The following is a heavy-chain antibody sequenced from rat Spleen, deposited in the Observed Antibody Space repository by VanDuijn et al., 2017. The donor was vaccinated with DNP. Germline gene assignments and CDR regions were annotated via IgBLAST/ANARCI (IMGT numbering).Heavy chain of an antibody. D-gene: IGHD1-9*01. J-gene: IGHJ2*01. V-gene: IGHV5S10*01. CDR2: ISYDGSRT. CDR1: GFTFSDYA. Sequence: EVQLVESGGGLVQPGRSLKLSCAASGFTFSDYAMAWVRQAPKKGLEWVATISYDGSRTYYRDSVKGRFTISRDNAKSTLYLQMDSLRSEDTATYYCTTYYGYNFDYWGQGVMVTGSS. CDR3: TTYYGYNFDY.